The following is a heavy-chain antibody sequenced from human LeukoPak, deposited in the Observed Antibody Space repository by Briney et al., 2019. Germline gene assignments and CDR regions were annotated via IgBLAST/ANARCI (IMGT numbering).Heavy chain of an antibody. V-gene: IGHV1-69*05. Sequence: GSSVKVSCKASGGTFSSYAISWVRQAPGQGLEWMGRIIPIFGTANYAQKFQGRVTITTDESTSTAHMELSSLRSEDTAVYYCAAAGDDHGDYATWGQGTLVTVSS. CDR3: AAAGDDHGDYAT. J-gene: IGHJ5*02. CDR1: GGTFSSYA. D-gene: IGHD4-17*01. CDR2: IIPIFGTA.